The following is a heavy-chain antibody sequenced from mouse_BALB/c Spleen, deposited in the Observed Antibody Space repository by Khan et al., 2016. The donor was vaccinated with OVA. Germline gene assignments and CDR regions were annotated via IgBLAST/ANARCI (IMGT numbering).Heavy chain of an antibody. V-gene: IGHV1-80*01. CDR3: TSSFYYEFDVRNYYAMDY. CDR2: IYPGDGDT. Sequence: QVQLQQSGAELVRPGSSVKISCKASGYAFSTYWMNWVKQRLGQGLERIGQIYPGDGDTNYNGKFKGKATLTADKSSSTVYMQHSSLTSEDSAVYFCTSSFYYEFDVRNYYAMDYWGQGTSVTVSS. D-gene: IGHD2-4*01. J-gene: IGHJ4*01. CDR1: GYAFSTYW.